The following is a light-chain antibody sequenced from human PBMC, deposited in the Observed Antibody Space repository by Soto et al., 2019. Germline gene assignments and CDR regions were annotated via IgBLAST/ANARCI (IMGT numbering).Light chain of an antibody. CDR1: QNIDNW. J-gene: IGKJ2*01. CDR3: QQYKSLSYT. Sequence: DIQMTQSPSTLSASVGDRVTITCRASQNIDNWLAWFQQKPGKAPNLLIYKASTLETGAPSRFSGSGSGAEFTLTISSLHPDDFATYYCQQYKSLSYTFGQGTKLEMK. V-gene: IGKV1-5*03. CDR2: KAS.